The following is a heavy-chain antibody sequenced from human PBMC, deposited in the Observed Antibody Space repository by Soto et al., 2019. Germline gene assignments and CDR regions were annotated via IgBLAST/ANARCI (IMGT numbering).Heavy chain of an antibody. CDR2: IYHSGST. D-gene: IGHD1-7*01. CDR3: ARSWHYCVDC. Sequence: SEALPLTGKRPGYSISSGQWWTWDRQAPGKGLEWIGEIYHSGSTNYNPSLKSRVTISVDKSKNQLSLKLTSVTAADSAVYYCARSWHYCVDCWGQGTLVTVS. V-gene: IGHV4-4*02. J-gene: IGHJ4*02. CDR1: GYSISSGQW.